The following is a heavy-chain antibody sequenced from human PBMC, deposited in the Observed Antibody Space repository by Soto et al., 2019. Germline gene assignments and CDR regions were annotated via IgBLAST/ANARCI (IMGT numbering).Heavy chain of an antibody. Sequence: SVKVSCKASGYTFTSYDINWVRQATGQGLEWMGWMNPITGKANYAQKFQGRVTIATDESTSTAYMELSSLRSEDTAVYYCARSQGSSTSLEIYYYYYYGMDVWGQGTTVTVSS. J-gene: IGHJ6*02. D-gene: IGHD2-2*01. CDR1: GYTFTSYD. CDR3: ARSQGSSTSLEIYYYYYYGMDV. V-gene: IGHV1-69*05. CDR2: MNPITGKA.